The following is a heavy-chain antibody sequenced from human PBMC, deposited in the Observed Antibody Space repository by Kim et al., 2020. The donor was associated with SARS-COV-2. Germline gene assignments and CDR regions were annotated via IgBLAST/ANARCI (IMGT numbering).Heavy chain of an antibody. CDR1: GFTFSSYA. CDR3: ARESPAVVAATPAYFDY. D-gene: IGHD2-15*01. J-gene: IGHJ4*02. V-gene: IGHV3-30*04. CDR2: ISYDGSNK. Sequence: GGSLRLSCAASGFTFSSYAMHWVRQAPGKGLEWVAVISYDGSNKYYVDSVKGRFTISRDNSKNTLYLQMNSLRAEDTAVYYCARESPAVVAATPAYFDYWGQGTLVTVSS.